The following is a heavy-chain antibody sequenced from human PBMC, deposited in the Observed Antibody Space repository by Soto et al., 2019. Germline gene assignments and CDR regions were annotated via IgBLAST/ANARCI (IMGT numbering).Heavy chain of an antibody. V-gene: IGHV4-34*01. Sequence: SETLSLTCAVYGGSFSGYYWSWIRQPPGKGLEWIGEINHSGSTNYNPSLKSRVTISVDTSKNQFSLKLSSLNAADTAVYSCARAATYFYYGMDVWYQGATVTVSS. D-gene: IGHD2-15*01. CDR2: INHSGST. J-gene: IGHJ6*02. CDR1: GGSFSGYY. CDR3: ARAATYFYYGMDV.